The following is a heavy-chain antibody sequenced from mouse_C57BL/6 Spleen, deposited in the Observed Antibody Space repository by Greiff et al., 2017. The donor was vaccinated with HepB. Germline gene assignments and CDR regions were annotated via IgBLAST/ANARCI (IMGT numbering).Heavy chain of an antibody. CDR1: GYTFTSYW. J-gene: IGHJ2*01. Sequence: QVQLQQPGAELVKPGASVKLSCKASGYTFTSYWMQWVKQRPGQGLEWIGEIDPSDSYTNYNQKVKGKATLTVDTSSSTAYMQLSSLTSEDSAVYYCARWTTGGNYFDYWGQGTTLTVSS. CDR3: ARWTTGGNYFDY. D-gene: IGHD1-1*01. V-gene: IGHV1-50*01. CDR2: IDPSDSYT.